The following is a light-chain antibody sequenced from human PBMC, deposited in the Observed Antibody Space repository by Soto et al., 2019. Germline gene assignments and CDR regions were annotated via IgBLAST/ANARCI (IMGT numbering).Light chain of an antibody. CDR1: SSDSGAHNY. V-gene: IGLV2-14*03. J-gene: IGLJ2*01. CDR2: DVS. CDR3: VTCTGSGTLN. Sequence: QSALNQPASVSGSPGQSITISCTVSSSDSGAHNYVSCFQHRPGKAPKLMIYDVSNRPSWMSNRFSGSKSGNTASLTITWPQSKDEADYYCVTCTGSGTLNFGGGTKLTVL.